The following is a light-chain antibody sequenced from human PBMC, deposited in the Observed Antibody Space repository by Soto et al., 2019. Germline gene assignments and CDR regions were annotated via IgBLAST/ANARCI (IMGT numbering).Light chain of an antibody. J-gene: IGKJ2*01. V-gene: IGKV1-5*01. CDR1: QSMRNW. Sequence: DIQMTQSPSTLSASVGDRITITCRASQSMRNWLAWFQQKPWKAPKVLIYDASSVESGVPSRFSGSGSETEFTLTTSSLQSDDFATYYCQQYGTCPSTFGRGTKLEIK. CDR2: DAS. CDR3: QQYGTCPST.